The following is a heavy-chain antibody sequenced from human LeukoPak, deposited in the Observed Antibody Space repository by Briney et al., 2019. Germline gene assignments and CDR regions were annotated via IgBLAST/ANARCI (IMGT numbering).Heavy chain of an antibody. D-gene: IGHD6-13*01. Sequence: SQTLSLTCSVSGGSISSSSSYWGWIRQPPGKGLEWIGSIYYSGSIFDNPALKSRVTISVDTSKTQFSVKLSSVTAADTAVYDCARADYSSTWSHDYYYMDVWGKGTTVTVSS. CDR2: IYYSGSI. CDR1: GGSISSSSSY. J-gene: IGHJ6*03. CDR3: ARADYSSTWSHDYYYMDV. V-gene: IGHV4-39*07.